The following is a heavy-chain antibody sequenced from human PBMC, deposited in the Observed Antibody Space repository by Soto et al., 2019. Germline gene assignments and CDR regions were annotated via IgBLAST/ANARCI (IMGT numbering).Heavy chain of an antibody. CDR3: ARHLSGFGNYYYGMDV. Sequence: PGESLKISCKGSGYSFTSYWIGWVRQMPGKGLEWMGIIYPGDSDTRYSPSFQGQVTISADKSISTAYLQWSSLKASDTAMYYCARHLSGFGNYYYGMDVWGQGTTVTVSS. J-gene: IGHJ6*02. CDR2: IYPGDSDT. CDR1: GYSFTSYW. D-gene: IGHD3-10*01. V-gene: IGHV5-51*01.